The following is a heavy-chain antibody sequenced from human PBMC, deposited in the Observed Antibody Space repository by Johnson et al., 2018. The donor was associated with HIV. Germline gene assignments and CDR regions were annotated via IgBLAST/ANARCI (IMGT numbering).Heavy chain of an antibody. CDR2: ISYDGSRK. D-gene: IGHD3-22*01. J-gene: IGHJ3*02. V-gene: IGHV3-30*18. Sequence: QVQLVESGGGVVQPGRSLRISCAAYGFTFTTYCMHWGRQAPGKGLERVAFISYDGSRKYYADSVKGRFTMPRDNRKNYMYRQMNSLSTKDTALCDCAKAEITYYYDSSGYCGALNILGQGTMGTVSS. CDR3: AKAEITYYYDSSGYCGALNI. CDR1: GFTFTTYC.